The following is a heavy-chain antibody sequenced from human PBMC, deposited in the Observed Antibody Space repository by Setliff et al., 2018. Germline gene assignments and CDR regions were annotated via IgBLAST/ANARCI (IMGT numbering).Heavy chain of an antibody. D-gene: IGHD1-26*01. J-gene: IGHJ3*02. CDR2: IYTSGST. Sequence: ASDTLSLTCTVSGGSISNYYWSRIRQPAGKGLEWIGRIYTSGSTNYNPSLKSRVTMSVDTSKNQFSLKLSSVTAADTAVYYCARKGISALSGAFDMWGQGTMVTVSS. CDR1: GGSISNYY. CDR3: ARKGISALSGAFDM. V-gene: IGHV4-4*07.